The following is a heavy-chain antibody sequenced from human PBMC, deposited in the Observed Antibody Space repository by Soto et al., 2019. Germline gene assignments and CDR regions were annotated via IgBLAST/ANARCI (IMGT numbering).Heavy chain of an antibody. V-gene: IGHV5-51*01. J-gene: IGHJ4*02. CDR1: GYSFTSYW. Sequence: GESLKISCKGSGYSFTSYWIGWVRQMPGKGLEWMGIIYPGDSDTRYSPSFQGQVTISADKSISTAYLQWGSLKASDTATYYCARRVYYYGSSGYYYFDYWGQGTLVTVSS. D-gene: IGHD3-22*01. CDR2: IYPGDSDT. CDR3: ARRVYYYGSSGYYYFDY.